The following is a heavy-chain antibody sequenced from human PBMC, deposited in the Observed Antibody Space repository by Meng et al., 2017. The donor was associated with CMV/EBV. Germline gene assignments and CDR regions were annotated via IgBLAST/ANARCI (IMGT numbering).Heavy chain of an antibody. CDR1: GYTFTSYG. Sequence: CKAAGYTFTSYGISWVRQAPGQGLEWMGWISAYNGNTNYAQKLQGRVTMTTDTSTSTAYMELRSLRSDDTAVYYCARPFGVVNLPDYWGQGTLVTVSS. J-gene: IGHJ4*02. V-gene: IGHV1-18*01. D-gene: IGHD3-3*01. CDR3: ARPFGVVNLPDY. CDR2: ISAYNGNT.